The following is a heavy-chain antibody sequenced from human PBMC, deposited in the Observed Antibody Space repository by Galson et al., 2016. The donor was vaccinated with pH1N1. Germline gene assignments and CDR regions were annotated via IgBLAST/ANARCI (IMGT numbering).Heavy chain of an antibody. Sequence: SETLSLTCSVSGVSISRHYWSWIRQPAGKGLEWIGRLYKSGSTKYNSSLKSRVTMSGDKSKNQFSLKLTSVTAADTAVYYCVREDSVVGEGWHHGMYAWGQGTTVTVSS. CDR1: GVSISRHY. D-gene: IGHD2-2*01. V-gene: IGHV4-4*07. CDR2: LYKSGST. CDR3: VREDSVVGEGWHHGMYA. J-gene: IGHJ6*02.